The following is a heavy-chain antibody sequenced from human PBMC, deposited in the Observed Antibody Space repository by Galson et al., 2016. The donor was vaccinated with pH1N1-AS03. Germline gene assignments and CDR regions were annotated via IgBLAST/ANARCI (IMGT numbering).Heavy chain of an antibody. Sequence: ETLSLTCAVSGGSMTSTVWWTWVRQPPGKGLEWIGEGHYSGTTSYNPSLNSLVIMSIDKSNNQFSLNLGSGAAADTAVYFCASAGYHPPGYHYWGQGALVTVSS. V-gene: IGHV4-4*01. CDR1: GGSMTSTVW. J-gene: IGHJ4*02. CDR2: GHYSGTT. CDR3: ASAGYHPPGYHY. D-gene: IGHD3-16*02.